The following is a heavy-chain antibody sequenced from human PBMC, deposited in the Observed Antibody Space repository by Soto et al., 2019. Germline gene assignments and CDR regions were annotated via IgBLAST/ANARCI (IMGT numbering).Heavy chain of an antibody. J-gene: IGHJ6*02. CDR1: GFTFRTYT. CDR2: IRGFSPYT. CDR3: ARDRGYDAHDFYYNAMDV. D-gene: IGHD2-15*01. Sequence: GGSLRLSCISSGFTFRTYTMNWVRQAPGKGLEWVSGIRGFSPYTFYAESVKGRFTISRDNAKNSLFLQMNSLRAEDTAVYYCARDRGYDAHDFYYNAMDVWGQGTTVTVS. V-gene: IGHV3-21*01.